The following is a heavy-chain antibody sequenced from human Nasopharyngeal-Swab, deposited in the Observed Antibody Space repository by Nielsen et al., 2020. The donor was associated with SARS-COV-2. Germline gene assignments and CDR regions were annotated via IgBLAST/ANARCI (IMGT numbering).Heavy chain of an antibody. D-gene: IGHD6-19*01. CDR3: AKDHSSCWGGDY. CDR1: GFTFSGFP. Sequence: GESLKISCAASGFTFSGFPMHWVRQAPGKGLEWVALISYDGDKEYYADSVKGRFAISRDNSKNMLYLEVNSLKPEDTAVYYCAKDHSSCWGGDYWGQGTLVAVSS. CDR2: ISYDGDKE. V-gene: IGHV3-30*09. J-gene: IGHJ4*02.